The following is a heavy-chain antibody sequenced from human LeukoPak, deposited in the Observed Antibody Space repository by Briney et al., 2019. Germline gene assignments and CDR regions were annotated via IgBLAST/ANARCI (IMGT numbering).Heavy chain of an antibody. V-gene: IGHV3-48*03. CDR2: ISSSGSTI. D-gene: IGHD3-3*01. CDR1: GFTFSSYE. CDR3: ARGGQGYDFWSGPSNAFDI. Sequence: GGSLRLSCAASGFTFSSYEMNWVRQAPGKGLERVSYISSSGSTIYYADSVKGRFTISRDNAKNSLYLQMNSLRAEDTAVYYCARGGQGYDFWSGPSNAFDIWGQGTMVTVSS. J-gene: IGHJ3*02.